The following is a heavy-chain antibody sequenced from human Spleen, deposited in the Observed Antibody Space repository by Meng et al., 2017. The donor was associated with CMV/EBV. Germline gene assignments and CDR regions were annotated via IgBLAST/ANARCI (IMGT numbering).Heavy chain of an antibody. CDR1: GGTFSSFT. CDR2: IIPMLDVA. Sequence: SVKVSCKASGGTFSSFTINWVRQAPGQGLEWMGTIIPMLDVAYYAQKFQGRVTISADISTSTAYMDLSSLTSEDTAVYYCACPGSETYCSGGRCFPTQYFDYGLDVWGQGTTVTVSS. J-gene: IGHJ6*02. V-gene: IGHV1-69*02. D-gene: IGHD2-15*01. CDR3: ACPGSETYCSGGRCFPTQYFDYGLDV.